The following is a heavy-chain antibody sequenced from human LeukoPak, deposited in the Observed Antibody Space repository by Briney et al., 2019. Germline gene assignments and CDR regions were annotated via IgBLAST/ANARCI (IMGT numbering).Heavy chain of an antibody. J-gene: IGHJ4*02. CDR2: ISGGAT. CDR3: SRGSGWLSVY. V-gene: IGHV3-49*03. CDR1: GFTFGDYL. D-gene: IGHD6-19*01. Sequence: PGGSLRLSCTASGFTFGDYLMSWFRQAPGKGLEWIGFISGGATEYAASVKGRLTISRDDSTSIAYLQMNSLTTEGTAVYYCSRGSGWLSVYWGQGTLVTVSS.